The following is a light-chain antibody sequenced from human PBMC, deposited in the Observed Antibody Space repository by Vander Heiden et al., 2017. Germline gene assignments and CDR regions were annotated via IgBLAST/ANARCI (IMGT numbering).Light chain of an antibody. CDR2: AAS. J-gene: IGKJ4*01. CDR1: QRINSY. V-gene: IGKV1-39*01. Sequence: DIQMTQSPSSLSALVGVRVTISCPASQRINSYLNWFQPKPEKAPQLLNYAASSLQSGVPSRFSGSGSGTDFTLIISSLKPEDCATYYCRQSYSTPLTFGGGTKVEIK. CDR3: RQSYSTPLT.